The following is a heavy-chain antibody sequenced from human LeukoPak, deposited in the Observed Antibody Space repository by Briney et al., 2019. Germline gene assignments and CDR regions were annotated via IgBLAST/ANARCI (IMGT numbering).Heavy chain of an antibody. Sequence: KPGGSLILSCAASGFTFSDYYMSWIRQAPGKGLEWVSYISSSGSTIYYADSVKGRFTISRDNSKNTLYLQMNSLRAEDTAVYYCAKEGHYCSSTSCYLDYWGQGTLVTVS. CDR1: GFTFSDYY. CDR2: ISSSGSTI. CDR3: AKEGHYCSSTSCYLDY. V-gene: IGHV3-11*04. D-gene: IGHD2-2*01. J-gene: IGHJ4*02.